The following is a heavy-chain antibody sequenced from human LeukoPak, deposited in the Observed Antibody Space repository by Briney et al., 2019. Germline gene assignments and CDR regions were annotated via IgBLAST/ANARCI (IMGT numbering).Heavy chain of an antibody. CDR3: ATLGLTADDY. Sequence: SETLSLTCTVSGGSISSSSYYWGWIRQPPGKGLEWIGSIYYSGSTYYNPSLKSRVTISVDTSKNQFSPKLSSVTAADTAVYYCATLGLTADDYWGQGTLVTVSS. CDR1: GGSISSSSYY. J-gene: IGHJ4*02. CDR2: IYYSGST. V-gene: IGHV4-39*07.